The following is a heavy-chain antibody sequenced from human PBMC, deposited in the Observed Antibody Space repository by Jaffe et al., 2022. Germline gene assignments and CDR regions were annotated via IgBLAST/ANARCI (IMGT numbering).Heavy chain of an antibody. Sequence: EVQLVESGGGLVQPGGSLRLSCAASGFTFSSYEMNWVRQAPGKGLEWVSYISSSGSTIYYADSVKGRFTISRDNAKNSLYLQMNSLRAEDTAVYYCASLMFGELVDIWGQGTMVTVSS. CDR3: ASLMFGELVDI. V-gene: IGHV3-48*03. J-gene: IGHJ3*02. D-gene: IGHD3-10*02. CDR1: GFTFSSYE. CDR2: ISSSGSTI.